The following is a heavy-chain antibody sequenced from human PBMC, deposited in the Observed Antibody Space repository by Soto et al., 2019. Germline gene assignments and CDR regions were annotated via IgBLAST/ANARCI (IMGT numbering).Heavy chain of an antibody. CDR1: GGSVSSGSYY. Sequence: QVQLQESGPGLVKPSETLSLTCTVSGGSVSSGSYYWSWIRQPSGKGLEWIGYMYYSGSTNYNPSLKSRVTISLDTSKNQFSLKLSSVTAADTAVYFCARTRDFWSGNDAFDIWGQGTMVTVSS. D-gene: IGHD3-3*01. CDR3: ARTRDFWSGNDAFDI. V-gene: IGHV4-61*01. J-gene: IGHJ3*02. CDR2: MYYSGST.